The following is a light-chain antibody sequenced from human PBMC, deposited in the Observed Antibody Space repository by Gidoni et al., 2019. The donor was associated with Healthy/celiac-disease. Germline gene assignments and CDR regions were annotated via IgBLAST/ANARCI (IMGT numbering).Light chain of an antibody. V-gene: IGKV4-1*01. CDR2: WAS. J-gene: IGKJ2*04. CDR1: QSVLYSSNNKNY. CDR3: QQYYSTPCS. Sequence: DIVMTQSPVSLAVSLGERATINCKSSQSVLYSSNNKNYLAWYQQKPGQPPKLLIYWASTRESGVPDRFRGSGSGTDFTLTISSLQAEDVAVYYCQQYYSTPCSFGQGTKLEIK.